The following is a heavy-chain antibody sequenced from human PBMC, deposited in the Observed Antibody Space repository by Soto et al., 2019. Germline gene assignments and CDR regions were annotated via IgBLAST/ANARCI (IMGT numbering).Heavy chain of an antibody. CDR1: GGSVSSGNYY. V-gene: IGHV4-61*01. CDR2: VYYTGST. CDR3: ARAIHHYDSSGYLSFDY. D-gene: IGHD3-22*01. J-gene: IGHJ4*02. Sequence: QVQLHESGPGLVKPSETLSLTCAVSGGSVSSGNYYWSWLRQPPGKGLEWIGYVYYTGSTNYNPSLKSRVTISVDTSKNQFSLRLSSVTAADTAVYFCARAIHHYDSSGYLSFDYWGQGTLVTVSS.